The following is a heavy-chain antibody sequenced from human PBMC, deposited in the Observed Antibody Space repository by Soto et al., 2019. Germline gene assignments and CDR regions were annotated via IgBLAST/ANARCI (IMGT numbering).Heavy chain of an antibody. CDR3: AKLKEDYYYYYGMDV. CDR1: GFTFSSYC. CDR2: ISYDGSNK. V-gene: IGHV3-30*18. J-gene: IGHJ6*02. Sequence: GGNLRLSCGASGFTFSSYCINWVRQAPGKGLEWVAVISYDGSNKYYADSVKGRFTISRDNSKNTLYLQKDSLRAEDTAVYYCAKLKEDYYYYYGMDVWGQGTTVTVSS.